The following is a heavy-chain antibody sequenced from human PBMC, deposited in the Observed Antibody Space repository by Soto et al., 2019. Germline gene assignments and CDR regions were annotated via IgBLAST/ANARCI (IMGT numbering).Heavy chain of an antibody. D-gene: IGHD6-19*01. Sequence: SETLSLTCAVYGGSLIGYYWSWIRQPPGKGLEWIGEINHSGRTKYNPSLKSRVTISVDTSKNQFSLNLNSVTAADTAVYYCARGPDQWPLDYWGQGTLVTVSS. CDR3: ARGPDQWPLDY. J-gene: IGHJ4*02. CDR2: INHSGRT. V-gene: IGHV4-34*01. CDR1: GGSLIGYY.